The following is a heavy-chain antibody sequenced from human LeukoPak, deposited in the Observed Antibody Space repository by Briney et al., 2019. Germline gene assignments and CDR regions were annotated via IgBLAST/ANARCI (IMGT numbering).Heavy chain of an antibody. CDR1: GYTFTGYY. CDR2: INPNSGGT. V-gene: IGHV1-2*04. CDR3: ARGKWELRRNLNWFDP. Sequence: GASVKVSCKASGYTFTGYYMHWVRQAPGQGLEWMGWINPNSGGTNYAQKFQGWVTMTRDTSISTAYMELSRLRSDDTAVYYCARGKWELRRNLNWFDPWGQGTLVTVSS. J-gene: IGHJ5*02. D-gene: IGHD1-26*01.